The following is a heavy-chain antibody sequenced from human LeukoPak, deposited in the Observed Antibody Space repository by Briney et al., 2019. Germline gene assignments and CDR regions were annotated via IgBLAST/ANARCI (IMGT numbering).Heavy chain of an antibody. Sequence: SETLSLTCTVSGGSISSGSYYWSWIRQPAGKGLEWIGRIYTSGSTNYNPSLKSRVTISVDTSKHQFSLKLNSVTATDTAVYYCARRNTGGITQWAFDIWGRGTMVTVSS. V-gene: IGHV4-61*02. CDR2: IYTSGST. J-gene: IGHJ3*02. D-gene: IGHD3-16*01. CDR3: ARRNTGGITQWAFDI. CDR1: GGSISSGSYY.